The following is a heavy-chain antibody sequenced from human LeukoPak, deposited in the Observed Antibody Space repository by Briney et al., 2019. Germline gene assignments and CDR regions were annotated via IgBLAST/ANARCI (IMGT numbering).Heavy chain of an antibody. CDR1: GFTFSSYG. CDR2: ISYDGSNK. D-gene: IGHD3-22*01. J-gene: IGHJ4*02. CDR3: AKDADDSSGYYYPDY. Sequence: GGSLRLSCAASGFTFSSYGMHWVRQAPGKGLEWVAVISYDGSNKYYADSVKGRFTIFRDNSKNTLYLQMNSLRAEDTAVYYCAKDADDSSGYYYPDYWGQGTLVTVSS. V-gene: IGHV3-30*18.